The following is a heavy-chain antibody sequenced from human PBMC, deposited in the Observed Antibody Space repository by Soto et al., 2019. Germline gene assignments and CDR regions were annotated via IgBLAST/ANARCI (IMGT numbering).Heavy chain of an antibody. Sequence: PGGSLRLSCAASGFIFSNFGMHWVRQAPGKGLEWVAVIWYDGSNENYADSVKGRFTISKDNSKNTPYLQMNSLRAEDTAMYYCARDDIPGVAVSTYGMDVWGQGTTVTVSS. CDR2: IWYDGSNE. J-gene: IGHJ6*02. CDR1: GFIFSNFG. D-gene: IGHD6-19*01. V-gene: IGHV3-33*01. CDR3: ARDDIPGVAVSTYGMDV.